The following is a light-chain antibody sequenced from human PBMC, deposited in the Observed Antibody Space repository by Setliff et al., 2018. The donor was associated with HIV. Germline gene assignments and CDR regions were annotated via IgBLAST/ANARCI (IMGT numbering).Light chain of an antibody. J-gene: IGLJ1*01. V-gene: IGLV2-14*01. CDR2: EVS. CDR3: SSYAITNTLP. Sequence: QSALTQPASVSGSPGQSITISCTGTSSDVGGYDYVSWYQLHPGKTPKLMIFEVSNRPSGVSYRFSGSKSGNTASLTISGLQAEDEADYYCSSYAITNTLPFGTGTKVTVL. CDR1: SSDVGGYDY.